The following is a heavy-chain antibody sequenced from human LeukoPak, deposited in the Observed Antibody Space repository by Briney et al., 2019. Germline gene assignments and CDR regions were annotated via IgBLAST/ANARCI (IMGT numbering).Heavy chain of an antibody. Sequence: ASVKVSCKASGYTFTSYYMHWVRQAPGQGLEWMGIINPSGGSTSYAQKFQGRVTMTRDTSTSTVYMELSSLRSEDTAAYYCAREFGYSYGSLTKGDYWGQGTLVTVSS. CDR3: AREFGYSYGSLTKGDY. V-gene: IGHV1-46*01. D-gene: IGHD5-18*01. CDR1: GYTFTSYY. J-gene: IGHJ4*02. CDR2: INPSGGST.